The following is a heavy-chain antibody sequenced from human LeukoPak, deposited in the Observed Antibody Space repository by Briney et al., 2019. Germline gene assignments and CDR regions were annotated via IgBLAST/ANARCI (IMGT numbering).Heavy chain of an antibody. CDR1: SYTFTSYT. D-gene: IGHD3-22*01. Sequence: ASVKVSCMASSYTFTSYTINWVRQAPGQGLEWMGWISAYYGNTNYTQKLQGRGTMTTATSTSTVYMALRSLRADDTAIYEYARGHYYDSSGPPDGGFDYCGQGTLVTVSS. CDR3: ARGHYYDSSGPPDGGFDY. V-gene: IGHV1-18*01. J-gene: IGHJ4*02. CDR2: ISAYYGNT.